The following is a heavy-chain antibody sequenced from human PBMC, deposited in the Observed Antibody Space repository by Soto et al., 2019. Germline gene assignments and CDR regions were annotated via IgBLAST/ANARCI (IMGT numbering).Heavy chain of an antibody. D-gene: IGHD2-2*01. CDR3: ARHLGYCSSTSCWDYYYYGMDV. Sequence: GASLKISCKGSGYSFTSYWIGWVRQMPGKGLEWMGIIYPGDSDTRYSPSFQGQVTISADKSISTAYLQWSSLQASDTAMYYCARHLGYCSSTSCWDYYYYGMDVWGQGTTVTVSS. CDR2: IYPGDSDT. J-gene: IGHJ6*02. CDR1: GYSFTSYW. V-gene: IGHV5-51*01.